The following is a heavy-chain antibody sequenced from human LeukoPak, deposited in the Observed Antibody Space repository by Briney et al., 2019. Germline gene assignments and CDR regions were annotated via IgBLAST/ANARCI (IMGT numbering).Heavy chain of an antibody. Sequence: SVKVSCKASGGTFSSYAISWVRQAPGQGLEWMGGIIPIFGTANYAQKFQGRVTITADESTSTAYMELSSPRSEDTAVDYCARGPIETYYYYGMDVWGQGTTVTVSS. J-gene: IGHJ6*02. V-gene: IGHV1-69*01. CDR1: GGTFSSYA. CDR3: ARGPIETYYYYGMDV. CDR2: IIPIFGTA. D-gene: IGHD5-24*01.